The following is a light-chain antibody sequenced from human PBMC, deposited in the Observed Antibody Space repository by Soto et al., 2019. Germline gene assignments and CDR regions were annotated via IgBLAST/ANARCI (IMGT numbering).Light chain of an antibody. CDR2: EDN. CDR1: SGSIASKY. V-gene: IGLV6-57*04. CDR3: QSSDSSNHVV. J-gene: IGLJ2*01. Sequence: NFMLTQPNSVSESPGKTVTISCTRSSGSIASKYVQWYQQRPGSAPTTVIYEDNQRPSGVPDRFSGSIDSSSNSASLTISGLKTEDEADYYCQSSDSSNHVVFGGGTKLTVL.